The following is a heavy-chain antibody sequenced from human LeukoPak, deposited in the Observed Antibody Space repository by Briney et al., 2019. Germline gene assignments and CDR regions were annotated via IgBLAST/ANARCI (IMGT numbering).Heavy chain of an antibody. CDR3: ARVEFHDPIALDVDY. Sequence: ASVTVCLKASGYTFTSYYKHWVRQAPGQGLEWMGGIIPIFGTANYAQKFQGRVTITADESTSTAYMELSSLRSEDTAVYYCARVEFHDPIALDVDYWGQGTLVTVSS. V-gene: IGHV1-69*13. CDR1: GYTFTSYY. J-gene: IGHJ4*02. D-gene: IGHD3-3*02. CDR2: IIPIFGTA.